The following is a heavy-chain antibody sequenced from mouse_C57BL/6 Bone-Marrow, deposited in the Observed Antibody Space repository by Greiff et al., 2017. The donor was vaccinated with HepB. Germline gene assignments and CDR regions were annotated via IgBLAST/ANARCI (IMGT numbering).Heavy chain of an antibody. J-gene: IGHJ1*03. CDR2: VYPYNGGT. V-gene: IGHV1-36*01. CDR3: ARRGLRNSSDWYFDV. D-gene: IGHD2-4*01. Sequence: VQLKESGPVLVKPGPSVKISCKASGFTFTDYYMHWVKQSHGKSLEWIGLVYPYNGGTSYNQKFKGKATLTVETSSSTAYMELNSLTSEDSAVYYCARRGLRNSSDWYFDVWGTGTTVTVSS. CDR1: GFTFTDYY.